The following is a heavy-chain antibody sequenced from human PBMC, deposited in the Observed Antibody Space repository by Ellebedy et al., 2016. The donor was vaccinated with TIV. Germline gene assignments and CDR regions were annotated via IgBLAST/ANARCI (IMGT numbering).Heavy chain of an antibody. D-gene: IGHD3-10*01. CDR1: GFTFSDSS. CDR3: ARGATYSYKT. V-gene: IGHV3-21*01. Sequence: PGGSLRLSCAASGFTFSDSSMHWVRQAPGKGLEWVSSINSGSTYIYYADSVKGRFTISRDNAKNSLYLQMNSLSGEDTAVYYCARGATYSYKTWGQGTRVTVSS. CDR2: INSGSTYI. J-gene: IGHJ4*02.